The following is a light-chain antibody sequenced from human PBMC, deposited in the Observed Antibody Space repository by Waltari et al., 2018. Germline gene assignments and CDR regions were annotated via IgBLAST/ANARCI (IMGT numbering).Light chain of an antibody. V-gene: IGLV2-14*03. CDR3: TSQSTTSVVV. CDR1: SSDIGVYKF. CDR2: DVT. J-gene: IGLJ2*01. Sequence: QSALTQPASVSGSPGQSITISCTGTSSDIGVYKFVSWYQQHPGKAPKLLLYDVTKRPSGISDRFSGSKSGNTASLTISGLQAEDEADYHCTSQSTTSVVVFGGGTKLTVL.